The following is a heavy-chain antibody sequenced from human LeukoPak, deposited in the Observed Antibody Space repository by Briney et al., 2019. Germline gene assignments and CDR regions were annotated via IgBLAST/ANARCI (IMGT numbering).Heavy chain of an antibody. V-gene: IGHV4-38-2*02. CDR2: IYHSGST. Sequence: SETLSLTCTVSGYSISSGYYWGWIRQPPGKGLEWIGSIYHSGSTYYNPSLKSRVTISVDTSKNQFSLKLSSVTAADTAVYYCAREYIAAPDYWGQGTLVTVSS. J-gene: IGHJ4*02. CDR1: GYSISSGYY. D-gene: IGHD6-13*01. CDR3: AREYIAAPDY.